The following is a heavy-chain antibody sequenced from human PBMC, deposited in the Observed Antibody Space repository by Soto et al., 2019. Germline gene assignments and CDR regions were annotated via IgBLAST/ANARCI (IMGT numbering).Heavy chain of an antibody. CDR3: ARQIDYYDSSGYDY. Sequence: LSLTCTVSGGSISSSSYYWGWIRQPPGKGLEWIGSIYYSGSTYYNPSLKSRVTISVDTSKKQFSLKLNSVTAADTAVYYCARQIDYYDSSGYDYWGQGTLVTVSS. CDR1: GGSISSSSYY. D-gene: IGHD3-22*01. V-gene: IGHV4-39*01. CDR2: IYYSGST. J-gene: IGHJ4*02.